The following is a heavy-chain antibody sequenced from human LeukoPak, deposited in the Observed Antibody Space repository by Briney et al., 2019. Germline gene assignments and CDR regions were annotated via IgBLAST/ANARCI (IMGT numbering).Heavy chain of an antibody. J-gene: IGHJ5*02. V-gene: IGHV1-2*02. CDR3: TREARVGNWFDP. CDR2: INPDNGGT. CDR1: GYTFTDCY. D-gene: IGHD2-2*01. Sequence: ASVKVSCRASGYTFTDCYIHWVRQAPGQGLEWMGWINPDNGGTNYAQKFQGRVTMTRDTSIRTVYMDLSRLRSDDTAVFYCTREARVGNWFDPWGKGTQVTVSS.